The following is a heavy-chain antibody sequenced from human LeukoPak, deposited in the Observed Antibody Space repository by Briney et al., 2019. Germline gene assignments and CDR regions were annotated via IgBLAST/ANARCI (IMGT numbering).Heavy chain of an antibody. CDR1: GLTLDEYG. CDR3: AKAFGTNGYFQLPIDF. D-gene: IGHD2-8*01. V-gene: IGHV3-23*01. J-gene: IGHJ4*02. CDR2: ISGSGGST. Sequence: GGSLRLSCAAPGLTLDEYGMSWVRQAPGKGLEWVSAISGSGGSTYYADSVKGRFTISRDNSRNTVYLQLNDLRAEDTAIYYCAKAFGTNGYFQLPIDFWGQGTLVTVSS.